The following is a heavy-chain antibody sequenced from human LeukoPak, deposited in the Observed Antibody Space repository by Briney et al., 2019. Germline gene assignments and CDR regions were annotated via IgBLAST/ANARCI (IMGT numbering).Heavy chain of an antibody. CDR3: ARATVDTAMVELGYYFDY. D-gene: IGHD5-18*01. V-gene: IGHV1-69*13. CDR1: GGTFSSYA. CDR2: IIPIFGTA. J-gene: IGHJ4*02. Sequence: GASVKVSCKASGGTFSSYAISWVRQAPGQGLEWMGGIIPIFGTANCAQKFQGRVTITADESTSTAYMELSSLRSEDTAVYYCARATVDTAMVELGYYFDYWSQGTLVTVSS.